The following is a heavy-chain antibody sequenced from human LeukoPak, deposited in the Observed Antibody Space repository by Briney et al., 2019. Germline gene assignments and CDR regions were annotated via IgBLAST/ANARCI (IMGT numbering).Heavy chain of an antibody. D-gene: IGHD1-26*01. Sequence: GGSLRLSCAASKFTSTRYAMHWVRQAPGKGLEWVAVISDDGTKKYYADSVKGRFTISRDNSKNMVYLEMNSLRADDTAVYYCASWSLGRSPDYWGQGTPVTVSS. CDR1: KFTSTRYA. V-gene: IGHV3-30-3*01. CDR2: ISDDGTKK. J-gene: IGHJ4*02. CDR3: ASWSLGRSPDY.